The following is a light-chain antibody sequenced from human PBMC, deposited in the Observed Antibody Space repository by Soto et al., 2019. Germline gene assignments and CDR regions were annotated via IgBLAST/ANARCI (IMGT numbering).Light chain of an antibody. V-gene: IGKV1-8*01. J-gene: IGKJ1*01. CDR2: AAS. CDR1: QGISSY. CDR3: QQYYSYPHT. Sequence: IRMTQSPSSFSASTGDRVTITCRASQGISSYLAWYQQKPGKAPKLLIYAASTLQSGVPSRFSGSGSGTDFTLTISCLQSEDFATYYCQQYYSYPHTFGQGTKVEIK.